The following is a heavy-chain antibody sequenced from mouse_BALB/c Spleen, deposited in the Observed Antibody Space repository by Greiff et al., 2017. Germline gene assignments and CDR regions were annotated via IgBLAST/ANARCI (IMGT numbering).Heavy chain of an antibody. V-gene: IGHV5-4*02. CDR2: ISDGGSYT. CDR3: ARDLYGNEYAMDY. D-gene: IGHD2-1*01. CDR1: GFTFSDYY. J-gene: IGHJ4*01. Sequence: EVQRVESGGGLVKPGGSLKLSCAASGFTFSDYYMYWVRQTPEKRLEWVATISDGGSYTYYPDSVKGRFTISRDNAKNNLYLQMSSLKSEDTAMYYCARDLYGNEYAMDYWGQGTSVTVSS.